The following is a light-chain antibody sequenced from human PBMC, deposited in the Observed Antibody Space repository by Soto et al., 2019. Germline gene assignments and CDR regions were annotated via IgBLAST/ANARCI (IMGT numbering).Light chain of an antibody. CDR2: DVS. Sequence: QSALTQPRSVSGSPGQSVTISCTGTSSDVGGYDFVSWYQQHPGKAPKLMISDVSKRPSGVPDRFSGSKSGNTASLTISGLQAEDEADYYCQSYDKRLTAYVFGTGTKVTVL. CDR1: SSDVGGYDF. J-gene: IGLJ1*01. CDR3: QSYDKRLTAYV. V-gene: IGLV2-11*01.